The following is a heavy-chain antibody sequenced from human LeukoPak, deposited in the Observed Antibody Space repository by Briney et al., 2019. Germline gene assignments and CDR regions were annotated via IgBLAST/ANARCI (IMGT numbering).Heavy chain of an antibody. D-gene: IGHD3-10*01. V-gene: IGHV4-4*07. CDR1: GGSISSYY. Sequence: PSETLSLTCTVSGGSISSYYWSWIRQPAGKGLEWIGRIYTSGSTNYNPSLKSRVTMSVDTSKNQFSLKLSSVTAADTAVYYCAREAGGSGSHYSAIDYWGQGTLVTVSS. CDR2: IYTSGST. CDR3: AREAGGSGSHYSAIDY. J-gene: IGHJ4*02.